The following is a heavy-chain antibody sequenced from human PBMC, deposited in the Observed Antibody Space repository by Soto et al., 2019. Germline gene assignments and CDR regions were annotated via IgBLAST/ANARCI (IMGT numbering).Heavy chain of an antibody. CDR2: ISGDGGNT. V-gene: IGHV3-23*01. Sequence: GGSLRLSCAASGFNFSNYAMSWVRQAPGKGLEWVSAISGDGGNTYYADSVKGRFTISRDNSKNTLYLQRNSLRAEDTAVFYCAKAQIPKDSWGQGTLVTVSS. CDR1: GFNFSNYA. CDR3: AKAQIPKDS. J-gene: IGHJ4*02.